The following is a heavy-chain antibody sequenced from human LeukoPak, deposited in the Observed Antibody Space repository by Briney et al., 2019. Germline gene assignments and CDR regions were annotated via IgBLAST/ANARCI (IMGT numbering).Heavy chain of an antibody. CDR3: AKGPQLGSGYHPDY. CDR1: GFTRSRAA. J-gene: IGHJ4*02. CDR2: ITGSDDAT. D-gene: IGHD3-22*01. V-gene: IGHV3-23*01. Sequence: PGGPLTLSCAASGFTRSRAAMTWVRQAPGKGLEWISTITGSDDATYYGDSVRGRFTISRDYSKNTLHLPLHSLGVQDPALHYCAKGPQLGSGYHPDYCGQGTLVTVSS.